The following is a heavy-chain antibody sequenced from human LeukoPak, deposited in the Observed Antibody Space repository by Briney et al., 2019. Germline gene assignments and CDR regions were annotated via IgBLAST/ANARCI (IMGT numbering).Heavy chain of an antibody. CDR3: AKDLVTGSLDY. CDR1: GFTFSTYG. CDR2: ISGSGGST. J-gene: IGHJ4*02. Sequence: TGGSLRLSCVASGFTFSTYGMSWVRQAPGKGLEWVSAISGSGGSTYYADSVKGRFTISRDNSKNTLYLQMNSLRAEDTAIYYCAKDLVTGSLDYWGQGTLVTVSS. V-gene: IGHV3-23*01. D-gene: IGHD3-10*01.